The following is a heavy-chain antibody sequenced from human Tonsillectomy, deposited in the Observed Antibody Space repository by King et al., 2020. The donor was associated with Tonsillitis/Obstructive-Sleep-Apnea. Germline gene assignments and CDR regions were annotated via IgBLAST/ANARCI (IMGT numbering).Heavy chain of an antibody. CDR3: ARVTTGPSYSYMDD. J-gene: IGHJ6*03. CDR1: GYTLTSYG. CDR2: ISAQNGKT. V-gene: IGHV1-18*01. Sequence: QLVQSGAEVKKPGASVKVSCKASGYTLTSYGISWVRQAPGQGLEWMGGISAQNGKTNYAQKFQGRVTMTTDTSTSTAYMELRSLRSDDTAVYYCARVTTGPSYSYMDDWGEGTTVAVSS. D-gene: IGHD4-17*01.